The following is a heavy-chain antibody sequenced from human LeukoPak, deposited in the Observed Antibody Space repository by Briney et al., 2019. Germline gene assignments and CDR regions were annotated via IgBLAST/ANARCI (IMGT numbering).Heavy chain of an antibody. J-gene: IGHJ5*02. CDR2: IYYSGST. V-gene: IGHV4-59*11. CDR3: ARSPGLATVTTNWFDP. D-gene: IGHD4-11*01. Sequence: PSETLSLTCTVSGGSISSHYWSWIRQPPGKGLVWIGYIYYSGSTNYNPSLKSRVTISVDTSKNQFSLKLSSVTAADTAVYYCARSPGLATVTTNWFDPWGQGTLVTVSS. CDR1: GGSISSHY.